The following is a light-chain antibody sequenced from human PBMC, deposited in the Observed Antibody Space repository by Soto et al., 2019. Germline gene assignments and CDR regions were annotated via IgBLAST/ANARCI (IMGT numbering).Light chain of an antibody. CDR3: SSYTSSIL. V-gene: IGLV2-14*01. J-gene: IGLJ2*01. CDR1: SSDVGGYNY. Sequence: QSALTQPASVSGSPGQSITISCTGTSSDVGGYNYVSWYQQHPGNAPKLMIYDVSNRPSGVSNRFSGSKSGNTASLTISGLQAEDEADYYCSSYTSSILFGGGTKVTVL. CDR2: DVS.